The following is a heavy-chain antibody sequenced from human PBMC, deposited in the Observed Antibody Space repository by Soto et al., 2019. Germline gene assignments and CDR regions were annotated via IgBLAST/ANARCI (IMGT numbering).Heavy chain of an antibody. CDR3: AHSLIGYYYDSSGSTWFDP. CDR1: GFSLSTSGVG. D-gene: IGHD3-22*01. V-gene: IGHV2-5*02. J-gene: IGHJ5*02. CDR2: IYWDDDK. Sequence: QITLKESGPTLVKPTQTLTLTCTFSGFSLSTSGVGVGWIRQPPGKALEWLALIYWDDDKRYSPSLKSRLTITKDTSKNHVVLTMTNMDHVDTATYYCAHSLIGYYYDSSGSTWFDPWGQGTLVTVSS.